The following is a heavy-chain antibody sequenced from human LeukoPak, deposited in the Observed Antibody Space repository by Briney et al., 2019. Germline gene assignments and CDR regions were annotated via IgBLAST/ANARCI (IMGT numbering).Heavy chain of an antibody. D-gene: IGHD1-1*01. CDR3: APSDPWKY. J-gene: IGHJ4*02. Sequence: GRSLRLSCAASGFTFNSYAMHWVRQAPGKGLEWVAVISYDGSNKYYADSVKGRFTISRDNSKNTLYLQMNSLRAEDTAVYYCAPSDPWKYWGQGTLVTVSS. CDR2: ISYDGSNK. V-gene: IGHV3-30-3*01. CDR1: GFTFNSYA.